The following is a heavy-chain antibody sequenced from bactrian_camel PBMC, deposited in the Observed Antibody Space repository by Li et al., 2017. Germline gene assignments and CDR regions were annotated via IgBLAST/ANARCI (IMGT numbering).Heavy chain of an antibody. V-gene: IGHV3S40*01. J-gene: IGHJ4*01. CDR3: AGEVKLGWGDCNDGPGEYIY. D-gene: IGHD5*01. CDR2: IGTSGGRI. Sequence: RLSCAVSGYASNRNCLSWFRQAPGKEHEGVATIGTSGGRIYYADSVKGRFTISQDLARNMVYLQMNNLEPDDTAMYYCAGEVKLGWGDCNDGPGEYIYWGQGTQVTVS. CDR1: GYASNRNC.